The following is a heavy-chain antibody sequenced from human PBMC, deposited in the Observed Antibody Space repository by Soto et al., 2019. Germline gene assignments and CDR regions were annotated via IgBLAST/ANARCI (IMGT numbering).Heavy chain of an antibody. CDR3: TKRATTVPTPGNYFDS. Sequence: GGSLRLACAASGFTFSDYSMSGVRQTPERGLEWVSTLTRGGTSYYADSVQGRFTVSRDNSKNTVSLQMHSLRAEDTALYYCTKRATTVPTPGNYFDSWGQGTLVTVSS. CDR1: GFTFSDYS. CDR2: LTRGGTS. V-gene: IGHV3-23*01. D-gene: IGHD1-1*01. J-gene: IGHJ4*02.